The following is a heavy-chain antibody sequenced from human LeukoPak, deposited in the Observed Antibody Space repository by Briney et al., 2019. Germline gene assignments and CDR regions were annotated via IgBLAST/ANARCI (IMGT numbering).Heavy chain of an antibody. J-gene: IGHJ4*02. CDR2: IYYSGST. CDR1: GGSISSYY. D-gene: IGHD3-22*01. CDR3: ARLITMRGYYFDY. V-gene: IGHV4-59*08. Sequence: SETLSLTCTVSGGSISSYYWSWIRQLPGKGLEWIGYIYYSGSTNYNPSLKSRVTISVDTSKNQFSLKLSSVTAADTAVYYCARLITMRGYYFDYWGQGTLVTVSS.